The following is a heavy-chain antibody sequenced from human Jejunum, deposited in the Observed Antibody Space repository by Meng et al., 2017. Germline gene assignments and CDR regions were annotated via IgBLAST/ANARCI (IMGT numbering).Heavy chain of an antibody. CDR3: SNYVWGSRPTGVLS. Sequence: LEGAGPGRVKPSGTLSLTCAVSGVSISSSHWWSWVRQPPGKGLEWIGEIFHGGSTNYNSSLKSRVSISVDKSKNQFSLELSSVTAADTAVYYCSNYVWGSRPTGVLSWGQGTLVTVSS. D-gene: IGHD3-16*01. CDR2: IFHGGST. CDR1: GVSISSSHW. V-gene: IGHV4-4*02. J-gene: IGHJ5*02.